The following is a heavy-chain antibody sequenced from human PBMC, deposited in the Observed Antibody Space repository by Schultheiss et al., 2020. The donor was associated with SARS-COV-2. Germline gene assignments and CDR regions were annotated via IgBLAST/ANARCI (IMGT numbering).Heavy chain of an antibody. Sequence: SETLSLTCTVSGGSISSSSYYWGWIRQPPGKGLEWIGSIYYSGSTYYNPSLKSRVTISVDTSKNQFSLKLSSVTAADTAVYYCARLNGIAVAGYFDYWGQGTLVTV. CDR3: ARLNGIAVAGYFDY. J-gene: IGHJ4*02. CDR1: GGSISSSSYY. CDR2: IYYSGST. V-gene: IGHV4-39*01. D-gene: IGHD6-19*01.